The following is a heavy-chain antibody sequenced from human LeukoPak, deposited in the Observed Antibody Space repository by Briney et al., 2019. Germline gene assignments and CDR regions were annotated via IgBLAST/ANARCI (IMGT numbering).Heavy chain of an antibody. J-gene: IGHJ4*02. CDR3: AKDPGYYDSSGTTY. Sequence: GGSLRLSCAASGFTFSSYAMSWVRQAPGKGLEWVSAISGRGGSTYYADSVKGRFTISRDNSKNTLYLQMNSLRAEDTAVYYCAKDPGYYDSSGTTYWGQGTLVTVSS. CDR1: GFTFSSYA. V-gene: IGHV3-23*01. CDR2: ISGRGGST. D-gene: IGHD3-22*01.